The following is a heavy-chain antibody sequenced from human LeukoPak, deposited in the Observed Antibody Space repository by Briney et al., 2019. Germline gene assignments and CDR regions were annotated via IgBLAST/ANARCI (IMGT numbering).Heavy chain of an antibody. V-gene: IGHV7-4-1*02. J-gene: IGHJ5*02. CDR3: ARENRGDGHYYGSGSYYNGWFDP. CDR2: INTNTGNP. Sequence: ASVKVSCKASGYTFTSYAMGWVRQAPGQGLEWMGWINTNTGNPTYAQGFTGRFVFSFDTSVSTAYLQISSLKAEDTAVYYCARENRGDGHYYGSGSYYNGWFDPWGQGTLVTVSS. D-gene: IGHD3-10*01. CDR1: GYTFTSYA.